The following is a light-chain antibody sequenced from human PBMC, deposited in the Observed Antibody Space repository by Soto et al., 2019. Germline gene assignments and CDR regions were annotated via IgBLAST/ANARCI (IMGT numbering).Light chain of an antibody. Sequence: DIQMTQSPSSVSASVGDRVIISCRASQAFSNLLAWYQQKPGKAPKLLIYGASTLQGGVPSRFSGSGSGTDFTLTISSLEPEDFAVYYCQQRSNWRSTFGQGTRLEIK. CDR2: GAS. J-gene: IGKJ5*01. V-gene: IGKV1-12*01. CDR1: QAFSNL. CDR3: QQRSNWRST.